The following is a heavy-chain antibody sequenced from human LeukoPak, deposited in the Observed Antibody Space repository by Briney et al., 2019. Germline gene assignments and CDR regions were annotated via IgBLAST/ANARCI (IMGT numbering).Heavy chain of an antibody. V-gene: IGHV3-7*01. CDR3: VRDAGYSGYMINDM. Sequence: GGSLRLSCAASGFTFSSYEMNWVRQAPGKGLEWVAKIKQEGSEKYYVDSVKGRFTISGDNTKNSLYLQMNSLRAEDTALYYCVRDAGYSGYMINDMWGQGTMVIVSS. CDR2: IKQEGSEK. J-gene: IGHJ3*02. D-gene: IGHD5-12*01. CDR1: GFTFSSYE.